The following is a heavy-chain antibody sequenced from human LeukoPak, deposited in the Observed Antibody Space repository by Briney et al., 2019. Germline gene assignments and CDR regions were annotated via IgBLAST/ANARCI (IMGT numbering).Heavy chain of an antibody. V-gene: IGHV3-9*01. CDR2: ISWNSGSI. Sequence: GGSLRLSCAASGFTFDDYAMHWVRQAPGKGLEWVSGISWNSGSIGYADSVKGRFTISRDNAKNSLYLQMNSLRAEDTASYYCAKDMYGVRGVIDYWGQGTLVTASS. CDR3: AKDMYGVRGVIDY. CDR1: GFTFDDYA. J-gene: IGHJ4*02. D-gene: IGHD3-10*01.